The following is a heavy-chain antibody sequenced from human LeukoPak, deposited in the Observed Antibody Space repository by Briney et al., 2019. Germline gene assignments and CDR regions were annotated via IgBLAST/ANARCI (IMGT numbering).Heavy chain of an antibody. CDR1: GFTLSSYA. J-gene: IGHJ4*02. D-gene: IGHD6-6*01. CDR3: AKGGGSSPN. V-gene: IGHV3-23*01. CDR2: ISGSGGST. Sequence: PGGSLRLSCAASGFTLSSYAMSWVRPAPRKGLEWVSAISGSGGSTYYADSVKGRSTISRDNSKNTLDLQMNSLRAEDTAVYYCAKGGGSSPNWGQGTLVTVSS.